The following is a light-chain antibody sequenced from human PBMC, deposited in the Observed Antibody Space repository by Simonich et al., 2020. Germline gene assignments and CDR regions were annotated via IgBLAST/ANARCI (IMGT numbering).Light chain of an antibody. CDR1: VLAKKY. Sequence: SYELTQPSSVSVSPGQTARITCSGDVLAKKYARWFQQKPGKAPVLVIYKDSERPPGIPERFSGSSSGTTVTLTISGAQVEDEADYYCYSAADNNWVFGGGTKLTVL. J-gene: IGLJ3*02. CDR2: KDS. CDR3: YSAADNNWV. V-gene: IGLV3-27*01.